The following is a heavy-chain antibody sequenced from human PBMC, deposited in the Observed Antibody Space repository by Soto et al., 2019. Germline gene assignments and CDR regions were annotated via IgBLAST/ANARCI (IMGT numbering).Heavy chain of an antibody. Sequence: ASVKVSCKASGYTFTSYAMHWVRQAPGQRLEWMGWINAGNGNTKYSQKFQGRVTITRDTSTSTAYMELSSLRSEYTAVYYGGAHSGYGQYYYYGMDVWGQGTTVTVSS. J-gene: IGHJ6*02. CDR1: GYTFTSYA. CDR3: GAHSGYGQYYYYGMDV. V-gene: IGHV1-3*01. CDR2: INAGNGNT. D-gene: IGHD5-12*01.